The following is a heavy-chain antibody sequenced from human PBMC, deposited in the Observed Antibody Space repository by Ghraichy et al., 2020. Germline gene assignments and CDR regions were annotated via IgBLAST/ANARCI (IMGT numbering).Heavy chain of an antibody. CDR1: GGSISSGGYY. CDR3: ARDRYSGSYRHFDY. CDR2: IYYSGST. J-gene: IGHJ4*02. D-gene: IGHD1-26*01. Sequence: SETLSLTCTVSGGSISSGGYYWSWIRQHPGKGLEWIGYIYYSGSTYYNPSLKSRVTISVDTSKNQFSLKLSSVTAADTAVYYCARDRYSGSYRHFDYWGQGTLVTVSS. V-gene: IGHV4-31*03.